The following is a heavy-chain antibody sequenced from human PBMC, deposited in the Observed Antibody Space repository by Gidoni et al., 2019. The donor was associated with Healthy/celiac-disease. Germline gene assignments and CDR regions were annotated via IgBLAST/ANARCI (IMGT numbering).Heavy chain of an antibody. J-gene: IGHJ4*02. CDR2: ISSSSSYI. D-gene: IGHD1-26*01. CDR1: GFTFSSYS. V-gene: IGHV3-21*01. Sequence: EVQLVESGGGLVKPGGSLRLSCAASGFTFSSYSMNWVRQAPGKGLGWVSSISSSSSYIYYADSVKGRFTISRDNAKNSLYLQMNSLRAEDTAVYYCARGVSGFGGSYVDYWGQGTLVTVSS. CDR3: ARGVSGFGGSYVDY.